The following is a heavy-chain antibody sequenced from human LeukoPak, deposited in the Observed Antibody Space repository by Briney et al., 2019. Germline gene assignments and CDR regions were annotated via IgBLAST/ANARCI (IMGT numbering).Heavy chain of an antibody. CDR3: AKDWRPYCSSTSCYVSWFDP. Sequence: GGSPRLPCAASGFTFSSYGMHWVRQAPGKGLEWVAFIRYDGSNKYYADSVKGRFTISRDNSKNTLYLQMNSLRAEDTAVYYCAKDWRPYCSSTSCYVSWFDPWGQGTLVTVSS. CDR2: IRYDGSNK. J-gene: IGHJ5*02. CDR1: GFTFSSYG. V-gene: IGHV3-30*02. D-gene: IGHD2-2*01.